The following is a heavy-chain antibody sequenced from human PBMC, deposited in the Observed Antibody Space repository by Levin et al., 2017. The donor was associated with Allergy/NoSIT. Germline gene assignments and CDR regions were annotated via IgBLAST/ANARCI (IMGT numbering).Heavy chain of an antibody. J-gene: IGHJ5*02. CDR1: GGSISTTSYY. V-gene: IGHV4-39*07. Sequence: SQTLSLTCTVSGGSISTTSYYWGWIRQPPGKGLEWIGSIFYGGSTYYNPSLKSRVTISLDTSKNHFSLKLTSVTAADTALYYCARGDYGDYWGHWFDPWGQGTLVTVSS. CDR3: ARGDYGDYWGHWFDP. CDR2: IFYGGST. D-gene: IGHD4-17*01.